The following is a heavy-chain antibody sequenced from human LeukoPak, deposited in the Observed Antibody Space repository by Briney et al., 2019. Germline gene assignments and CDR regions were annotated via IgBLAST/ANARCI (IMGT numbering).Heavy chain of an antibody. CDR1: GGSISSYY. V-gene: IGHV4-59*12. CDR3: AREKSVHEYYYYYYGMDV. D-gene: IGHD3-10*01. CDR2: IYYSGST. Sequence: SETLSLTCTVSGGSISSYYWSWIRQPPGKGLEWIGYIYYSGSTYYNPSLKSRVTISVDTSKNQFSLKLSSVTAADTAVYYCAREKSVHEYYYYYYGMDVWGQGTTVTVSS. J-gene: IGHJ6*02.